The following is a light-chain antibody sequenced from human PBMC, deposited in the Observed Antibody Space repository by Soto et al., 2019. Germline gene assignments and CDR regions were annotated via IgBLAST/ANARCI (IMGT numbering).Light chain of an antibody. V-gene: IGLV1-44*01. CDR2: NNN. Sequence: QSVLTQPPSASGTPGQRVTVSCSGSSSNIGSNIVNWYQQVPGTAPKLLIYNNNLRPSGVPERFSGSKSGTSASLAISGLHSEDEADYYCAAWDDSLNGFYVFGSGTKVTVL. J-gene: IGLJ1*01. CDR1: SSNIGSNI. CDR3: AAWDDSLNGFYV.